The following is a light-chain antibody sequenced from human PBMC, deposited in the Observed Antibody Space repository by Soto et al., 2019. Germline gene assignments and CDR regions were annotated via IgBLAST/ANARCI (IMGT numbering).Light chain of an antibody. CDR1: SSVVGGYNY. Sequence: QSALTQPASVSGSPGQSITISCTGTSSVVGGYNYVSWYQHHPGKAPKLLIYEVSYRPSGVSDRFSGSKSANTASLTISGLQAEDEADYYCSSYTSGSLRVFGTGTKVTVL. V-gene: IGLV2-14*01. CDR2: EVS. CDR3: SSYTSGSLRV. J-gene: IGLJ1*01.